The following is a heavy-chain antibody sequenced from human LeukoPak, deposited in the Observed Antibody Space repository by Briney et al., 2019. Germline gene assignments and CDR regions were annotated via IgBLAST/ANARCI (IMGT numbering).Heavy chain of an antibody. CDR2: FDPEDGET. V-gene: IGHV1-24*01. CDR3: ARYGVFLDRSNPLGGAFDI. Sequence: ASVKVSCKVSGYTLTELSMHWVRQAPGKGLEWMGGFDPEDGETIYAQKFQGRVTMTEDTSTDTAYMELSSLRSEDTAVYYCARYGVFLDRSNPLGGAFDIWGQGTMVAVSS. CDR1: GYTLTELS. D-gene: IGHD3-3*01. J-gene: IGHJ3*02.